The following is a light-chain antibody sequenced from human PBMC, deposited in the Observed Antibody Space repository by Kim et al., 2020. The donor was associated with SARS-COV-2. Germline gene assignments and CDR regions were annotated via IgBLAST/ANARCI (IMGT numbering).Light chain of an antibody. CDR1: SLRSYY. J-gene: IGLJ2*01. V-gene: IGLV3-19*01. Sequence: SSELTQDPTVSVALGQTVRITCQGDSLRSYYATWYQQKPRQAPVLVIYGRNNRPSGIPDRFFGSTSGNTASLTISGAQAEDEADFYCQSRDSGGNVVFGGGAQL. CDR2: GRN. CDR3: QSRDSGGNVV.